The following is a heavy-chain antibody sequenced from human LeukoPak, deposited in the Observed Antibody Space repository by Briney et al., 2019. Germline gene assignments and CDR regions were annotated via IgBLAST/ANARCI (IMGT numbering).Heavy chain of an antibody. CDR3: ARQWQSTGFDY. V-gene: IGHV4-38-2*01. Sequence: TSETLSLTCAVSGYSISSGYYWGWIRQPPGKGLEWIGSIYHSGSTLYNLSLKSRITISVDTSKNQFSLKRTSVTAADTAMYYCARQWQSTGFDYWGQRTLVTVSS. J-gene: IGHJ4*02. CDR2: IYHSGST. D-gene: IGHD2-2*01. CDR1: GYSISSGYY.